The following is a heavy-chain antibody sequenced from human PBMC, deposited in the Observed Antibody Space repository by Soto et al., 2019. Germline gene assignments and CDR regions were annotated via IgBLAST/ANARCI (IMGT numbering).Heavy chain of an antibody. J-gene: IGHJ5*02. D-gene: IGHD3-10*01. CDR2: ISSSGSTI. CDR3: ASVRYYSSGSSINWFDP. CDR1: GFTFSDYY. V-gene: IGHV3-11*01. Sequence: GGSLRLSCAASGFTFSDYYMSWIRQAPGKGLEWVSYISSSGSTIYYADSVKGRFTISRDNAKNSLYLQMNSLRAEDTAVYYCASVRYYSSGSSINWFDPWGQGTLVTVSS.